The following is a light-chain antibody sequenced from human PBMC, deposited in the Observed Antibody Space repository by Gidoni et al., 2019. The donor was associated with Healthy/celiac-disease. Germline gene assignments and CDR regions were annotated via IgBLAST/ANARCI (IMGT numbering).Light chain of an antibody. V-gene: IGKV3-20*01. CDR2: GAS. Sequence: EIVLTQSPGTLSLSPGERATLPCRASQSVSSSYLGWYQQKPGQAPRLLIYGASSRATGIPDRFSGSGSGTDFTLSISRLEPEDFALYYCQQYGSSAWRSXQXTKVEIK. J-gene: IGKJ1*01. CDR1: QSVSSSY. CDR3: QQYGSSAWR.